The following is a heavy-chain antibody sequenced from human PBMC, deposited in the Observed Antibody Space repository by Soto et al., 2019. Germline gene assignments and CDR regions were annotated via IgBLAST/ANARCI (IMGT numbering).Heavy chain of an antibody. V-gene: IGHV3-48*03. D-gene: IGHD6-13*01. Sequence: EVQLVESGGGLVQPGGSLRLSCAASGFTFSSYEMNWVRQAPEKGPEWVSYISSSGSTIYYADSVKGRFTISRDNAKNSLYLQMIRLRAEDTAVYYCARDGSRWYLPLDYWGGGTLVIVSS. J-gene: IGHJ4*02. CDR2: ISSSGSTI. CDR1: GFTFSSYE. CDR3: ARDGSRWYLPLDY.